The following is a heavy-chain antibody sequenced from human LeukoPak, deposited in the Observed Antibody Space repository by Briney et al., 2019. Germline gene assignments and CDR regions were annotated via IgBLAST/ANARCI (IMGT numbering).Heavy chain of an antibody. V-gene: IGHV3-33*06. J-gene: IGHJ1*01. D-gene: IGHD4-11*01. CDR3: AKDAQRGFDYSNSLQN. Sequence: GGSLRLSCAASGFTFSHYGMHWVRQTPGAGGEGVAVIWSDGSDKYYARSVKGRFTISRDNSKNSLFLQMNSLRAEDTAVYYCAKDAQRGFDYSNSLQNWGQGILVTVSS. CDR1: GFTFSHYG. CDR2: IWSDGSDK.